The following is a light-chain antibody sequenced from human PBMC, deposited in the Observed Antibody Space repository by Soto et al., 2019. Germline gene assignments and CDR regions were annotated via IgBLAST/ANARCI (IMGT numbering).Light chain of an antibody. J-gene: IGKJ1*01. CDR3: QQSYSSRP. Sequence: DIQMTQSPSSLSASVGDRVTITCRASQSISSYLNWYQQKPEKAPKLLIYTASSLQSGVPSRFSGSGSGTDFTLTISSLQPEDFATYYCQQSYSSRPFGQGTKVEIK. CDR1: QSISSY. CDR2: TAS. V-gene: IGKV1-39*01.